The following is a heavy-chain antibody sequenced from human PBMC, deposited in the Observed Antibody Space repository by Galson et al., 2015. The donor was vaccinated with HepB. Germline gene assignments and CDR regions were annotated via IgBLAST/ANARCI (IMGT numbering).Heavy chain of an antibody. CDR1: GFTFSDYY. V-gene: IGHV3-11*06. J-gene: IGHJ4*02. CDR3: ARRTREIYFDY. CDR2: MSEDSDYA. Sequence: SVRFSCPASGFTFSDYYMSWIRQAPGKGLEWVSYMSEDSDYANYADSVKGRFTIPRDNAKRSLYLQMNSLRAEDTAVYYCARRTREIYFDYWGQGTLVTVSS.